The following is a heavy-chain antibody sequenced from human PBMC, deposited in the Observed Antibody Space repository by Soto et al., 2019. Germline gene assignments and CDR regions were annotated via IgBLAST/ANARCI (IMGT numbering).Heavy chain of an antibody. CDR1: GFTFSSYG. CDR2: ISYDGSNK. V-gene: IGHV3-30*18. CDR3: AKTGGGLGHGSGSYSKHPYYYGMDV. J-gene: IGHJ6*02. Sequence: QVQLVESGGGVVQPGRSLRLSCAASGFTFSSYGMHWVRQAPGKGLEWVAVISYDGSNKYYADSVKGRFTISRDNSKNTLYLQMNSLRAEDTAVYYCAKTGGGLGHGSGSYSKHPYYYGMDVWGQGTTVTVSS. D-gene: IGHD3-10*01.